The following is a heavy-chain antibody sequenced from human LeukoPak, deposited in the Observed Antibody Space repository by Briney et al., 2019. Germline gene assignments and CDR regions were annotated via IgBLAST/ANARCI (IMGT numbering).Heavy chain of an antibody. CDR2: ISGSGGST. Sequence: GGSLRLSCAASGFTFSSYAMSWVRQAPGKGLEWVSAISGSGGSTYYADSVKGRFTISRDNSKNALYLQMNSLRAEDTAVYYCAKARGRWLPSFYYFDYWGQGTLVTVSS. CDR1: GFTFSSYA. V-gene: IGHV3-23*01. D-gene: IGHD5-12*01. J-gene: IGHJ4*02. CDR3: AKARGRWLPSFYYFDY.